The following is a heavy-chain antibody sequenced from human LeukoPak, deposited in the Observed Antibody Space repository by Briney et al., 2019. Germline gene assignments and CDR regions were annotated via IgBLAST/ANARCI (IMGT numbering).Heavy chain of an antibody. D-gene: IGHD1-26*01. V-gene: IGHV1-69*13. CDR3: ARDLVGAEDAFDI. CDR2: IIPIFGTA. J-gene: IGHJ3*02. CDR1: GGTFSSYA. Sequence: GASVKVSCKASGGTFSSYAISWVRQAPGQGLEWMGGIIPIFGTANYAQKFQGRVTITADESTSTAYMELSSLRSEDTAVYYCARDLVGAEDAFDIWGQGTMVTVSS.